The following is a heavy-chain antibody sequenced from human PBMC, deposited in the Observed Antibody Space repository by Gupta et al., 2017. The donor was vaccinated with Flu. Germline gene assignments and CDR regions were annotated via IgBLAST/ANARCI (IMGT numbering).Heavy chain of an antibody. CDR3: ARGDEGGTMIVVSGFDP. CDR2: RCGYGDST. J-gene: IGHJ5*02. D-gene: IGHD3-22*01. V-gene: IGHV3-23*01. CDR1: VLTVSGYG. Sequence: EVQLLASGGGLVQQGGSLRLSCKVSVLTVSGYGMNRLRSIPGKGLEWVAGRCGYGDSTYYGRSVRGRFTSSRDNSKNTVYLQRDSLRADDTAFYYCARGDEGGTMIVVSGFDPWGQGTQVTVSS.